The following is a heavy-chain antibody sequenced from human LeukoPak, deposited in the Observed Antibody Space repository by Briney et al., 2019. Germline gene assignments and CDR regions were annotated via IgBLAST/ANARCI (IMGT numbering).Heavy chain of an antibody. J-gene: IGHJ1*01. Sequence: ASVKVSCKASGYTFTGYYMHWVRQAPGQGLEWMGWISAYNGNTNYAQKLQGRVTMTTDTSTSTAYMELRSLRSDDTAVYYCASLPYYYDSSGYPAIAEYFQHWGQGTLVTVSS. CDR2: ISAYNGNT. CDR1: GYTFTGYY. D-gene: IGHD3-22*01. V-gene: IGHV1-18*04. CDR3: ASLPYYYDSSGYPAIAEYFQH.